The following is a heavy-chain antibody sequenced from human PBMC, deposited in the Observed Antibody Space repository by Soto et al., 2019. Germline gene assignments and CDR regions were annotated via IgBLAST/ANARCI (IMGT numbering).Heavy chain of an antibody. J-gene: IGHJ4*02. V-gene: IGHV3-74*01. D-gene: IGHD4-17*01. CDR1: GFTFSSYW. CDR2: INSDGSST. Sequence: GGSLRLSCAASGFTFSSYWMHWVRQAPGKGLVWVSRINSDGSSTSYADSVKGRFTISRDNAKNTLYLQMNSLRAEDTALYYCARNPRPTYGDYADYWGQRTPVTVSS. CDR3: ARNPRPTYGDYADY.